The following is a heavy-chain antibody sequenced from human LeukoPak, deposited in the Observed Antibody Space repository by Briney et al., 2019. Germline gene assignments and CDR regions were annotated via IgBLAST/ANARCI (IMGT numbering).Heavy chain of an antibody. CDR1: GFTFSSYG. CDR3: AKDRTSGYCSTTSCSADF. Sequence: GGSLILSCAASGFTFSSYGMHWVRQAPGKGLEWVSAISGRGISTWYAESVKGRSTVSRDNSRNILYLQLDNLRAEDTAVYYCAKDRTSGYCSTTSCSADFWGQGIPVIVSS. V-gene: IGHV3-23*01. J-gene: IGHJ4*02. D-gene: IGHD2-2*01. CDR2: ISGRGIST.